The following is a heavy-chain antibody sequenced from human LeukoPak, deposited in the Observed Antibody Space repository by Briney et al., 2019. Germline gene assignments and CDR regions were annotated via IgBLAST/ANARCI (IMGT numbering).Heavy chain of an antibody. D-gene: IGHD2-2*01. Sequence: GGSLRLSCAASGFTVSSNYMSWVRQAPGKGLEWVSVIYSGGSTYYADSVKGRFTISRDNSKNTLYLQMNSLRAEDTAVYYCARDIAVVVVVPAAIGWFDPWGQGTLVTVSS. J-gene: IGHJ5*02. CDR3: ARDIAVVVVVPAAIGWFDP. V-gene: IGHV3-66*01. CDR2: IYSGGST. CDR1: GFTVSSNY.